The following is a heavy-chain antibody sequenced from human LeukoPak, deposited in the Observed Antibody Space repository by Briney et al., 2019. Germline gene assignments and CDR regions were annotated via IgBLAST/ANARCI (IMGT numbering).Heavy chain of an antibody. CDR3: AREGGRYSHWLSFMDV. V-gene: IGHV3-20*04. J-gene: IGHJ6*03. CDR1: GFTFDDYG. Sequence: GGSLRLSCAASGFTFDDYGMSWVRQAPGKGLEWVCGINRNGGSTVYADSVKGRFTISRDNAKNSLYLQMNRLRAEDTALYYCAREGGRYSHWLSFMDVWGKGTTVTVSS. CDR2: INRNGGST. D-gene: IGHD3-9*01.